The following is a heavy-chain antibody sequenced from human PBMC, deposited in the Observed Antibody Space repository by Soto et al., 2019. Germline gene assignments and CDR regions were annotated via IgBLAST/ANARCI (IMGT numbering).Heavy chain of an antibody. CDR3: ARDERYVDNGLDL. D-gene: IGHD2-2*01. CDR1: GFSFSTHG. J-gene: IGHJ5*02. V-gene: IGHV3-33*01. CDR2: LVNDGSEQ. Sequence: QVQLVESGGGVVRPGRSLRLYCAATGFSFSTHGMHWVRQAPGKGLEGVAVLVNDGSEQQYADSVKGRFTISRDNARNTLYLQMNKLRAEDTALSYFARDERYVDNGLDLWGQGTLVTVSS.